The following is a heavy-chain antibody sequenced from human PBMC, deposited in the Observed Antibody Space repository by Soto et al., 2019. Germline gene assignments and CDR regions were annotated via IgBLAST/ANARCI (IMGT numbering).Heavy chain of an antibody. CDR1: GFTFSSYA. D-gene: IGHD2-15*01. J-gene: IGHJ4*02. Sequence: EVQLLESGGGLVQPGGSLRLSCAASGFTFSSYAMNWVRQAPGKGLQWVSALSGGGAGTYYADSVRGRFTISRDNSKNTLYLQMNSLRAEDTAVYYCAKALRQGYCSGGGCYGPDYWGQGTLVTVSS. CDR3: AKALRQGYCSGGGCYGPDY. V-gene: IGHV3-23*01. CDR2: LSGGGAGT.